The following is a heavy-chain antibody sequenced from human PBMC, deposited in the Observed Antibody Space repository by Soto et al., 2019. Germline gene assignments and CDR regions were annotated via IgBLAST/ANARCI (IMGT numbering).Heavy chain of an antibody. CDR3: ARSYSSSSGKGWFDP. CDR1: GGSISSSSYY. V-gene: IGHV4-39*01. J-gene: IGHJ5*02. CDR2: IYYSGSA. D-gene: IGHD6-6*01. Sequence: KPSETLSLTCTVSGGSISSSSYYWGWIRQPPGKGLEWIGSIYYSGSAYYNPSLKSRVTISVDTSKNQFSLKLSSVTAADTAVYYCARSYSSSSGKGWFDPWGQGTLVTVSS.